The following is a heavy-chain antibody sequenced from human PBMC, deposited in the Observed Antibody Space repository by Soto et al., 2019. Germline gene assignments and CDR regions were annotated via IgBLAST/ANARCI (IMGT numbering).Heavy chain of an antibody. J-gene: IGHJ4*02. CDR2: IKRDGSEK. CDR1: VFTFGSNW. Sequence: SLRLSCAASVFTFGSNWMSWVRQAPGKRLEWVANIKRDGSEKYYVYSVKGRFTISTDNAKNTLYLQMNSLRADDTAAYYCASLEWESSGSAEYCGKGTKVTVSS. V-gene: IGHV3-7*03. CDR3: ASLEWESSGSAEY. D-gene: IGHD3-3*01.